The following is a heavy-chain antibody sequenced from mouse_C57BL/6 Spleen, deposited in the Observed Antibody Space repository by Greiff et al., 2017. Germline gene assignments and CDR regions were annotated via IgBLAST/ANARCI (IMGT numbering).Heavy chain of an antibody. CDR2: ISSGGSYT. Sequence: EVQGVESGGDLVKPGGSLKLSCAASGFTFSSYGMSWVRQTPDKRLEWVATISSGGSYTYYPDSVKGRFTISRDNAKNTLYLQMSSLKSEDTAMYYCARHTGTSFDDWGQGTTLTVSS. D-gene: IGHD4-1*01. V-gene: IGHV5-6*01. J-gene: IGHJ2*01. CDR1: GFTFSSYG. CDR3: ARHTGTSFDD.